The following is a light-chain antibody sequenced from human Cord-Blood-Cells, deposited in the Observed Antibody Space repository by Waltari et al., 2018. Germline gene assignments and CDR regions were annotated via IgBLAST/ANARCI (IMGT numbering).Light chain of an antibody. CDR1: QSVLYSSNNKNY. CDR3: QQYYSTPYS. J-gene: IGKJ2*03. CDR2: WAY. Sequence: DIVMTQSPDSLAVSLGERATINCKSSQSVLYSSNNKNYLAWYQQKPGQPPKLVIYWAYTLGSGVPDRFSGSGSGTDFTLTISSLQAEDVAVYYCQQYYSTPYSFGQGTKLEIK. V-gene: IGKV4-1*01.